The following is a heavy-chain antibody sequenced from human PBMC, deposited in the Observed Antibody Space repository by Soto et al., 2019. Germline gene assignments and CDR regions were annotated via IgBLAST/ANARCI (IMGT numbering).Heavy chain of an antibody. CDR2: MSHSGGT. V-gene: IGHV4-34*01. J-gene: IGHJ3*02. D-gene: IGHD1-1*01. CDR1: GGFVSSGSYY. Sequence: QVQLQQWGAGLLKPSETLSLTCAVYGGFVSSGSYYWSWIRQPPGKGLEWIGGMSHSGGTHFNPSLKMRVTISVDTSKNQFSLKMSSVTAADTALYYCARVERGTVTTVVDAFDIWGPGTMVTVSS. CDR3: ARVERGTVTTVVDAFDI.